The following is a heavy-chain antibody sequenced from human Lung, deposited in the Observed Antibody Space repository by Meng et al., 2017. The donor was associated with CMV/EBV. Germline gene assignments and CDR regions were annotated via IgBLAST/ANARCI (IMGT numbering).Heavy chain of an antibody. CDR2: LHHIGNA. CDR3: ARYPRRLEYCTNDVCYQGYWFDP. J-gene: IGHJ5*02. Sequence: CYWSWIRRPPGTGLEWIGELHHIGNANYRPSLRSRVSISVDTSKNQFSLELSSVTAADTAVYYCARYPRRLEYCTNDVCYQGYWFDPWGQGTLVTVSS. D-gene: IGHD2-8*01. V-gene: IGHV4-34*01. CDR1: CY.